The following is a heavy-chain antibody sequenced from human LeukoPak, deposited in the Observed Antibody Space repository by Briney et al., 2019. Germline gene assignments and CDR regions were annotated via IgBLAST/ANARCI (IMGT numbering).Heavy chain of an antibody. D-gene: IGHD3-10*01. CDR1: GLNFRAYG. Sequence: SGGSLRLSCAASGLNFRAYGMSWVRQAPGKGLEWVSTISGSGDSTYHADSVKSRFTISRDNSKNTLSLQMNSLRAEDTAVYFCARDYFGSGTYYPYQYYGMDVWGQGTTVTVSS. V-gene: IGHV3-23*01. CDR3: ARDYFGSGTYYPYQYYGMDV. J-gene: IGHJ6*02. CDR2: ISGSGDST.